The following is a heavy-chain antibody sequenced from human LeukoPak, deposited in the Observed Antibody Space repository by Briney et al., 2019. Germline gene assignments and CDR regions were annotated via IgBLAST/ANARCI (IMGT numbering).Heavy chain of an antibody. D-gene: IGHD2-21*02. Sequence: PGGSLRLSCAASGFMFRSYGMNWVRQAPGKGLEWVSYISSSSTIKYADSVKGRFTLSRDNAKNSLYLQMSSLRAEDTAVYYCARGGVYCAGDCVDYWGQGTLVTVSS. CDR2: ISSSSTI. CDR3: ARGGVYCAGDCVDY. J-gene: IGHJ4*02. CDR1: GFMFRSYG. V-gene: IGHV3-48*01.